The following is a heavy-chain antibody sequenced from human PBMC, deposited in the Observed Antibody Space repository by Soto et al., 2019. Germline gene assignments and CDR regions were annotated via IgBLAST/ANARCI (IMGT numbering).Heavy chain of an antibody. D-gene: IGHD3-3*01. Sequence: PSETLSLTCAVSGYSISSGYYWGWLRPPPGKGLEWIGSIYHSVSTYYNPSLKSRVTISVDTPNTQFSLKMSSVTAADTAVYYCARVRFSNYVFWCGYPRVCPLDYRAQGPPFNVSS. CDR1: GYSISSGYY. CDR3: ARVRFSNYVFWCGYPRVCPLDY. V-gene: IGHV4-38-2*01. J-gene: IGHJ4*02. CDR2: IYHSVST.